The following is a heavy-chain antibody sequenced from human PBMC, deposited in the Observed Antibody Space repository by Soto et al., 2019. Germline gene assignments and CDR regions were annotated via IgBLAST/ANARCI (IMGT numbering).Heavy chain of an antibody. J-gene: IGHJ4*02. CDR1: GGSISSGDYY. CDR3: ARGHSYYYDSSGYYDY. V-gene: IGHV4-30-4*01. D-gene: IGHD3-22*01. Sequence: PSETLSLTCTVSGGSISSGDYYWSWIRQPPGKGLEWIGYIYYSGSTYYNPSLKSRVTISVDTSKNQFSLKLSSVTAADTAVYYCARGHSYYYDSSGYYDYWGQGTLVTVSS. CDR2: IYYSGST.